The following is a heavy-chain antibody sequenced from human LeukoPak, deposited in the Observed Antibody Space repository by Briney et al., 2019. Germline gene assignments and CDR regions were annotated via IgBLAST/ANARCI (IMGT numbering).Heavy chain of an antibody. CDR3: ARVWSPPYTSTWPDYFDY. CDR2: ISSSSTYI. D-gene: IGHD2-2*01. CDR1: GFSFNSYS. V-gene: IGHV3-21*01. J-gene: IGHJ4*02. Sequence: GGFLRLSCVGSGFSFNSYSMNWVRQAPGMGLEWVSSISSSSTYIYYADSLKGRITISRDNAKNSLYLQMDGLRVEDTAVYFCARVWSPPYTSTWPDYFDYWGQGALVTVSS.